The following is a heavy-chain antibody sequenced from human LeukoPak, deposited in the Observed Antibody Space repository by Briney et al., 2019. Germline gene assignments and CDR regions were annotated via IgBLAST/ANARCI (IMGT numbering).Heavy chain of an antibody. V-gene: IGHV4-34*01. CDR3: ARGVRGDYVWHKWFDP. Sequence: SGTLSLTCAVYGGSFSGYYWSWIRQPPGKGLEWIGEINHSGSTNYNPSLKRRVTISVDTSKNQFSLKLSSVTAADTAVYYCARGVRGDYVWHKWFDPWGQGTLVTVSS. CDR2: INHSGST. D-gene: IGHD4-17*01. J-gene: IGHJ5*02. CDR1: GGSFSGYY.